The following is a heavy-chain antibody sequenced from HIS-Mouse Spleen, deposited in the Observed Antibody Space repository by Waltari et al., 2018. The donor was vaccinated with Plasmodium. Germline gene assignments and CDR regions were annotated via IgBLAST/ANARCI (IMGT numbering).Heavy chain of an antibody. CDR2: INSDGSST. Sequence: EVQLVESGGGLVQPGGSLRLSCAASGLPFSSYWMHWVRQAPGKGLVWVSRINSDGSSTSYADSVKGRFTISRDNAKNTLYLQMNSLRAEDTAVYYCARVGDFWSGYCNDYWGQGTLVTVSS. CDR3: ARVGDFWSGYCNDY. CDR1: GLPFSSYW. D-gene: IGHD3-3*01. V-gene: IGHV3-74*01. J-gene: IGHJ4*02.